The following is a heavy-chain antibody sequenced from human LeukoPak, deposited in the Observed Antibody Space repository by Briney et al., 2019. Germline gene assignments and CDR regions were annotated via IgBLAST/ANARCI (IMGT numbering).Heavy chain of an antibody. Sequence: PGGSLRLSCAASGFTFSSYGMHWVRQAPGKGLEWVAVISYDGSNKYYADSVKGRFTISRDNSKNTLYLQMNSLRAEDTAVYYCARSIAAAAPSSDYWGQGTLVTVSS. CDR1: GFTFSSYG. CDR2: ISYDGSNK. D-gene: IGHD6-13*01. V-gene: IGHV3-30*03. CDR3: ARSIAAAAPSSDY. J-gene: IGHJ4*02.